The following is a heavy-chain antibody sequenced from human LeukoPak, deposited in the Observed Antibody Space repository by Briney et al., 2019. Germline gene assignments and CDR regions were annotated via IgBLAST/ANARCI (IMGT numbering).Heavy chain of an antibody. D-gene: IGHD3-3*01. CDR3: ARHRDDLWSGSDY. CDR1: GFTVSSNY. CDR2: LYSGGTT. J-gene: IGHJ4*02. Sequence: PGGSLRLSCAASGFTVSSNYMSWVRQAPGKGLEWVSILYSGGTTYYADSVKGRFTISRDNSKNTLYLQMNSLRAEDTAVYYCARHRDDLWSGSDYWGQGTLVTVSS. V-gene: IGHV3-66*04.